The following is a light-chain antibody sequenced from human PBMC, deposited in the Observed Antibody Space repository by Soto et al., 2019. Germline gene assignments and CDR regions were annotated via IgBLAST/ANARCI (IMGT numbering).Light chain of an antibody. CDR1: QDINNY. CDR2: AAS. J-gene: IGKJ5*01. CDR3: QQYNSCPPP. Sequence: DVQMTQSQSSLSASVGDRVTITCRASQDINNYLTWFQQKPGKAPKTLIYAASILQPGVPSKFSGSASGTDCTLTISSLQPEEFATYYCQQYNSCPPPFGQGTRLEIK. V-gene: IGKV1-16*02.